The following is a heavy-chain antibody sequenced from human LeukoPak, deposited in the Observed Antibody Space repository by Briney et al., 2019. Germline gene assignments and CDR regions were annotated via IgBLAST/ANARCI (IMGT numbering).Heavy chain of an antibody. CDR3: ARDTDRYYFDY. V-gene: IGHV3-74*01. J-gene: IGHJ4*02. Sequence: SGGSLRLSCAASGFTFSSYWMHWVRQAPGKGPVWVSRINSVGSSTSYADSVKGRFTISRDNAKNTLYLQMNSLRAEDTAVYYCARDTDRYYFDYWGQGTLVTVSS. CDR1: GFTFSSYW. CDR2: INSVGSST.